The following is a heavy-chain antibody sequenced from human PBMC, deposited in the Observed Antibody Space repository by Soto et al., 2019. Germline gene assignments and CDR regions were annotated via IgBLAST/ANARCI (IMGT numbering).Heavy chain of an antibody. CDR2: IIPILGIA. J-gene: IGHJ4*02. Sequence: QVQLVQSGAEVKKPGSSVKVSCKASGGTFSSYTISWVRQAPGQGLEWMGRIIPILGIANYAQKFQGRVTITADKSTSTAYMELSSLRSEDTAVYYCARDLDYGGNSPLYFDYWGQGTLVTVSS. D-gene: IGHD4-17*01. V-gene: IGHV1-69*08. CDR1: GGTFSSYT. CDR3: ARDLDYGGNSPLYFDY.